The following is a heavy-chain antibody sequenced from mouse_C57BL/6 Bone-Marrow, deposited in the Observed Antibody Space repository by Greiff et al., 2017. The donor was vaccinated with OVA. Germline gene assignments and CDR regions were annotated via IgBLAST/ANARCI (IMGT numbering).Heavy chain of an antibody. Sequence: EVKLEESGGDLVKPGGSLKLSCAASGFTFSSYGMSWVRQTPDKRLEWVATISSGGSYTYYPDSVKGRFTISRDNAKNTLYLQMSSLKSEDTAMYYCARHGTPWFAYWGQGTLVTVSA. V-gene: IGHV5-6*02. CDR1: GFTFSSYG. J-gene: IGHJ3*01. D-gene: IGHD4-1*01. CDR2: ISSGGSYT. CDR3: ARHGTPWFAY.